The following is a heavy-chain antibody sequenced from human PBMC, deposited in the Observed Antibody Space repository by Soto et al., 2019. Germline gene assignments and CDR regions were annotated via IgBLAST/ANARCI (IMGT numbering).Heavy chain of an antibody. CDR3: ARSKGLWFGDSTWFDP. D-gene: IGHD3-10*01. Sequence: SETLSLTCAVDGGSFSGYYWSWIRQPPGKGLEWIGEINHSGSTNYNPSLKSRVTISVDTSKNQFSLKLSSVTAADAAVHYCARSKGLWFGDSTWFDPWGQGTLGT. J-gene: IGHJ5*02. V-gene: IGHV4-34*01. CDR1: GGSFSGYY. CDR2: INHSGST.